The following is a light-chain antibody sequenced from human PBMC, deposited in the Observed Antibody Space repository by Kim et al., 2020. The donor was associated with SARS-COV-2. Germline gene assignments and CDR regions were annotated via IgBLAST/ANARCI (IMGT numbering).Light chain of an antibody. CDR2: RRN. V-gene: IGLV10-54*01. CDR1: SNNVGDQG. CDR3: SAWDSSLSAWV. Sequence: QAGLTQPPSVSDALRQTATLTCTGNSNNVGDQGAAWLQQHQGHPPKLLSNRRNNRPSGISERFSESRSGDTASLTITGLQPEDEADYYCSAWDSSLSAWVFGGGTQLTVL. J-gene: IGLJ2*01.